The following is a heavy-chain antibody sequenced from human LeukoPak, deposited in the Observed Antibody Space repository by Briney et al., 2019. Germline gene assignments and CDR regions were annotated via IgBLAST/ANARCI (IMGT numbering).Heavy chain of an antibody. CDR2: ISAYNGNT. D-gene: IGHD5-12*01. CDR3: AKTRHKDIVAMSLVY. CDR1: GYTFTSYG. Sequence: ASVKVSCKASGYTFTSYGISWVRQAPGQGLEWMGWISAYNGNTNYAQKLQGRVTMTTDTSTSTAYMELRSLRSDDTAVYYCAKTRHKDIVAMSLVYWGQGTLVTVSS. J-gene: IGHJ4*02. V-gene: IGHV1-18*01.